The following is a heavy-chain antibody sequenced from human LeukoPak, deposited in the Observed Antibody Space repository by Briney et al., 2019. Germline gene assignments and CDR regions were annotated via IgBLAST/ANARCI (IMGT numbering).Heavy chain of an antibody. D-gene: IGHD3-22*01. J-gene: IGHJ5*02. CDR1: GFTFSSYS. CDR2: ISSSSRYI. Sequence: GGSLRLSCAASGFTFSSYSMNWVRQAPGKGLGWVSSISSSSRYIYYADSVKGRFTISRDNAKNSLYLQMNSLRAEGTAVYYCARDPLITYYYDSSGKHADWFDPWGQGTLVTVSS. V-gene: IGHV3-21*01. CDR3: ARDPLITYYYDSSGKHADWFDP.